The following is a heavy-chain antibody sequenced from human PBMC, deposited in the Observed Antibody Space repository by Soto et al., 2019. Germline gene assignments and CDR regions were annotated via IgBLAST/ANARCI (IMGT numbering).Heavy chain of an antibody. CDR2: IYPGDSDT. D-gene: IGHD3-3*01. CDR1: SYSFTSYC. J-gene: IGHJ4*02. Sequence: PGESLKVSCNGSSYSFTSYCIVCLLQMPLKGLEWMGIIYPGDSDTRYSPSFQGQVTISADKSISTAYLQWSSLKASDTAMYYCARHITIFGVVTGPYFDYWGQGTLVTVFS. V-gene: IGHV5-51*01. CDR3: ARHITIFGVVTGPYFDY.